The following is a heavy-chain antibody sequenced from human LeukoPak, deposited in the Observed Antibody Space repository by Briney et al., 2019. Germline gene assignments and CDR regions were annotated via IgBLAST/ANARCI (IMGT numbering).Heavy chain of an antibody. Sequence: GDSLRLSCAVSGFTFSSHWMRWVRQAPGKGLVWVSHIKNDGTSANYADSVKGRFTISRDNAKNTLFLQMNSLRAEDTAVYYCATTTPWFDPWGQGTLVTVSS. CDR1: GFTFSSHW. CDR3: ATTTPWFDP. CDR2: IKNDGTSA. V-gene: IGHV3-74*01. J-gene: IGHJ5*02. D-gene: IGHD1-14*01.